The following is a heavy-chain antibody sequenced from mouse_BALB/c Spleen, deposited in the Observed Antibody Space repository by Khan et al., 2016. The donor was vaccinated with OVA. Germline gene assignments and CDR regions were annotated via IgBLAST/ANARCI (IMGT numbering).Heavy chain of an antibody. CDR2: IWAGGST. J-gene: IGHJ2*01. CDR3: ARLEDL. V-gene: IGHV2-9*02. Sequence: QVQLKQSGPGLVAPSQSLSITCTVSGFSLTSYGVHWGRRPPGKGLEWRGVIWAGGSTNYNSAPMSRLSISKDNSKSQVFLKMNSLQTDDTAMYYCARLEDLWGQGTTLTVSS. CDR1: GFSLTSYG.